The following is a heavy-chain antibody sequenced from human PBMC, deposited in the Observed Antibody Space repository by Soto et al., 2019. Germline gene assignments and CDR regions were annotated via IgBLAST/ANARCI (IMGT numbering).Heavy chain of an antibody. CDR2: ISDSGST. Sequence: KLSGTLSLTCTVSGDSISIYQWSWFRQPPGKGLEWIGYISDSGSTNYNPALKSRVTISLDTSKNQFSLKVSSVTAADTAVYYCASGSTTVLDYWGKGTLVTVSS. CDR3: ASGSTTVLDY. CDR1: GDSISIYQ. J-gene: IGHJ4*02. V-gene: IGHV4-59*08. D-gene: IGHD3-10*01.